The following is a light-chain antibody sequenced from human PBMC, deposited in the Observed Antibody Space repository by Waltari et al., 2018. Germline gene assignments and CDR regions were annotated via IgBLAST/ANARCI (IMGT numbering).Light chain of an antibody. V-gene: IGLV2-14*01. J-gene: IGLJ1*01. Sequence: QSALTQPASVSGSPGQSITISCTGTSNDVGGYGYVSWYQQYPGRAPKLIIYEVPYRPSGISTRFSGSKSGNTASLTISGLQADDEADYYFSSHPSTVPPVFGTGTRVTV. CDR2: EVP. CDR1: SNDVGGYGY. CDR3: SSHPSTVPPV.